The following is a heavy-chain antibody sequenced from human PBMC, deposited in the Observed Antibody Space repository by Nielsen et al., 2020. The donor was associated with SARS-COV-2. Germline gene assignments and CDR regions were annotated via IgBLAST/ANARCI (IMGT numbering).Heavy chain of an antibody. J-gene: IGHJ3*02. CDR3: AHTGSSWYSPQI. CDR1: GGTFSSYA. V-gene: IGHV1-69*13. CDR2: IIPIFGTA. Sequence: SVKVPCKASGGTFSSYAISWVRQAPGQGLEWMGGIIPIFGTANYAQKFQGRVTITADESTSTAYMELSSLRSEDTAVYYCAHTGSSWYSPQIWGQGTMVTVSS. D-gene: IGHD6-13*01.